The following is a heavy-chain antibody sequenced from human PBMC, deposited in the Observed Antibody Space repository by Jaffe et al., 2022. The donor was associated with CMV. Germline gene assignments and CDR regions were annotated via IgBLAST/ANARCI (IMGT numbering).Heavy chain of an antibody. CDR2: IGTAGDP. J-gene: IGHJ6*03. CDR1: GFTFSSYD. V-gene: IGHV3-13*05. Sequence: EVQLVESGGGLVQPGGSLRLSCAASGFTFSSYDMHWVRQATGKGLEWVSAIGTAGDPYYPGSVKGRFTISRENAKNSLYLQMNSLRAGDTAVYYCARTNYYYYYMDVWGKGTTVTVSS. CDR3: ARTNYYYYYMDV.